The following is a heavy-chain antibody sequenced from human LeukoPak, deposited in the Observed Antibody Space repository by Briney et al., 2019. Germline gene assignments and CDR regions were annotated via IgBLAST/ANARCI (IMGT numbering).Heavy chain of an antibody. CDR3: VRPDDNSFDF. V-gene: IGHV4-39*01. J-gene: IGHJ3*01. CDR1: GVSISNYY. Sequence: PSETLSLTCTVSGVSISNYYWGWIRQPPGKGLEWIGSIYYTGSTYYNPSLKSRVTMSVDTSKNQFSLKLSSVTAADTAVYYCVRPDDNSFDFWGQGTMVTVSS. CDR2: IYYTGST. D-gene: IGHD3-9*01.